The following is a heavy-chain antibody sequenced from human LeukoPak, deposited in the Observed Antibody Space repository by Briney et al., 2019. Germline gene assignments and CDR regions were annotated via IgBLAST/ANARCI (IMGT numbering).Heavy chain of an antibody. V-gene: IGHV1-46*01. CDR1: GYTFTSYY. CDR3: ARARGDYVGMRYGMDV. D-gene: IGHD4-17*01. Sequence: ASVKVSCKASGYTFTSYYMHWVRQAPGQGLEWMGIINPSGGSTSYAQKFQGRVTMTRDTSTSTAYMELSSLRSEDTAVYYCARARGDYVGMRYGMDVWGQGTTVTVSS. CDR2: INPSGGST. J-gene: IGHJ6*02.